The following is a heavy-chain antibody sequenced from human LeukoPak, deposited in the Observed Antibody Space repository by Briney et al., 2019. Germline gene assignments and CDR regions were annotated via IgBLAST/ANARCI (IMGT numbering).Heavy chain of an antibody. V-gene: IGHV4-39*02. CDR1: GGSISSSTYY. J-gene: IGHJ4*02. CDR2: MYYSGSA. CDR3: ARELTRYSNTWYGGDYFDH. Sequence: PSESLSLTCTVSGGSISSSTYYWAWIRQPPGKGLEGIGRMYYSGSAHYNPSLESPVTISADTSQNQFSLKWSSVTASDTAVYFCARELTRYSNTWYGGDYFDHWGQGILVTVSS. D-gene: IGHD6-13*01.